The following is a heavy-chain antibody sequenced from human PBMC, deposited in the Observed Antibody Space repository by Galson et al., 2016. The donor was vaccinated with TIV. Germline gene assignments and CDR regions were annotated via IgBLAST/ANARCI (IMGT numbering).Heavy chain of an antibody. V-gene: IGHV3-30*02. CDR1: GFTFSSYG. CDR3: AKDSTTTLYYMDV. D-gene: IGHD4-17*01. CDR2: IRYDGSNK. Sequence: SCATSGFTFSSYGIHWVRQAPGKGLEWVAFIRYDGSNKYYADSVKGRFTISRDNSKNTVYLQMNGLRAEDTALYCCAKDSTTTLYYMDVWGKGTTVTVSS. J-gene: IGHJ6*03.